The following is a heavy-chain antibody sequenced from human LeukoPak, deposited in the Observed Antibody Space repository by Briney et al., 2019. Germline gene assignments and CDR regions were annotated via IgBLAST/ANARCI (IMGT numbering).Heavy chain of an antibody. CDR3: ARDRWGYNYDSSGYYIGY. CDR2: INSDGSST. Sequence: QPGGSLRLSCAASGFTFSSYWMHWVRHAPGKGLMWVSRINSDGSSTNYADSVKGRFTISRDNAKNTLYLQMNSLRDEDTAVYYCARDRWGYNYDSSGYYIGYWGQGTLVTVSS. V-gene: IGHV3-74*01. J-gene: IGHJ4*02. D-gene: IGHD3-22*01. CDR1: GFTFSSYW.